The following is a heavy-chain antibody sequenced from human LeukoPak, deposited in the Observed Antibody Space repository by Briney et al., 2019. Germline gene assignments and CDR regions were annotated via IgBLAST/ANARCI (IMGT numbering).Heavy chain of an antibody. V-gene: IGHV1-2*02. J-gene: IGHJ4*02. CDR2: INPNSGGT. CDR3: AREEDYGDYVVPLDY. D-gene: IGHD4-17*01. CDR1: GYTFTGYY. Sequence: ASVKVSCKASGYTFTGYYMHWVRQAPGQGLEWMGWINPNSGGTNYAQKFQGRVTMTRDTSISTAYMELSRLRSDDTAVYYCAREEDYGDYVVPLDYWGQGTLVTVSS.